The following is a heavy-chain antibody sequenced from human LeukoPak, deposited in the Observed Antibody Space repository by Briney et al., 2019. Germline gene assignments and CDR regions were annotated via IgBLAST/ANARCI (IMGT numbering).Heavy chain of an antibody. CDR3: ARLKQTEWFGEPY. D-gene: IGHD3-10*01. Sequence: SETLSLTCTVSGGSISSSSYCWGWIRQPPGKGLEWIGSIYYSGSTYYNPSLKSRVTISVDTSKNQFSLKLSSVTAADTAVYYCARLKQTEWFGEPYWGQGTLVTVSS. CDR1: GGSISSSSYC. J-gene: IGHJ4*02. CDR2: IYYSGST. V-gene: IGHV4-39*01.